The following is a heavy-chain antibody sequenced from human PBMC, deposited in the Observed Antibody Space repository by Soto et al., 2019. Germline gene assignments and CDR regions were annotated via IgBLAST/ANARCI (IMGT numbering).Heavy chain of an antibody. CDR2: INPGNGNT. J-gene: IGHJ1*01. CDR3: AIVGYIDRSNYLAF. CDR1: GYTFTSYG. Sequence: ASVKVSCKASGYTFTSYGSSWVRQAPGRGLEWMGWINPGNGNTKYSQQFQGRVIIDRDTSASTAYMVLHSLSSEDTAVYYRAIVGYIDRSNYLAFWGRGTLVTVSS. V-gene: IGHV1-3*01. D-gene: IGHD3-10*01.